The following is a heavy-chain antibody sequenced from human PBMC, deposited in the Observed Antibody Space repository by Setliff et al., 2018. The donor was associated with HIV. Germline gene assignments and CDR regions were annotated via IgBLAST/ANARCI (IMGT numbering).Heavy chain of an antibody. D-gene: IGHD3-10*01. V-gene: IGHV3-7*01. Sequence: PGGSLRLSCAASGFIFNDYWMAWVRQAPGKGLEWVAHINRDGDQKNYVDSVKGRFTISRDNAKNRLYLQMNSLRAEDTALYYCARGYYGPDSWSQGTLVTVSS. J-gene: IGHJ4*02. CDR2: INRDGDQK. CDR1: GFIFNDYW. CDR3: ARGYYGPDS.